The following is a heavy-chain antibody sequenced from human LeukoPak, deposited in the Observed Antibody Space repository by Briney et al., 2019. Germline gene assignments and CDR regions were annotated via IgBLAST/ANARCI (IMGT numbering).Heavy chain of an antibody. V-gene: IGHV3-23*01. D-gene: IGHD5-12*01. CDR2: ISGSGGNT. CDR1: GFTFSSYG. CDR3: AKVVSGYHFDY. J-gene: IGHJ4*02. Sequence: PGGSLRLSCAASGFTFSSYGMSWLRRAPGKGPEWVSGISGSGGNTYYADSVKGRFTISRDNSQNTLHLQMNTLRAEDTAVYYCAKVVSGYHFDYWGQGTLVTVSS.